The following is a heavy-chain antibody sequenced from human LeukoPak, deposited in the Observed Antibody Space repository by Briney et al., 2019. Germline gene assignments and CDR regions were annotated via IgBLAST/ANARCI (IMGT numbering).Heavy chain of an antibody. V-gene: IGHV4-59*10. CDR3: ARAGDYVWGSYRL. D-gene: IGHD3-16*02. Sequence: SETLSLTCAVYGGSFSGYYWSWIRQPAGKGLEWIGRIYTSGSTNYNPSLKSRVTISVDTSKNQFSLKLGSVTAADTAVYYCARAGDYVWGSYRLWGQGTLVTVSS. CDR2: IYTSGST. J-gene: IGHJ4*02. CDR1: GGSFSGYY.